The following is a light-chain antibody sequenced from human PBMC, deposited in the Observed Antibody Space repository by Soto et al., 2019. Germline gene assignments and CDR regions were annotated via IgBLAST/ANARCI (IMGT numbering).Light chain of an antibody. J-gene: IGLJ1*01. CDR3: CSHAGSYTYV. CDR1: SSDVGGYNY. V-gene: IGLV2-11*01. CDR2: DVT. Sequence: QSALTQPRSVSGSPGQSLTISCTGTSSDVGGYNYVSWYQQYPGKVPKLMIYDVTKRPSGVPDRFSGSKSGNTASLTISGLQAEDEADYYCCSHAGSYTYVFVTGTKVTVL.